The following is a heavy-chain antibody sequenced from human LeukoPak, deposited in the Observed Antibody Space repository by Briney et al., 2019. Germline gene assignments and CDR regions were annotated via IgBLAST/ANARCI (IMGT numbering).Heavy chain of an antibody. CDR1: GFTFSSYS. Sequence: GGSLRLSCAASGFTFSSYSMNWVRQAPGKGLEWVSYISSSSSTIYYADSVKGRFIISRDNAKNSLYLQMNSLRAEDTAVYYCARLIVVEPTATDAFDIWAKGQWSPSL. CDR3: ARLIVVEPTATDAFDI. CDR2: ISSSSSTI. V-gene: IGHV3-48*04. D-gene: IGHD2-2*01. J-gene: IGHJ3*02.